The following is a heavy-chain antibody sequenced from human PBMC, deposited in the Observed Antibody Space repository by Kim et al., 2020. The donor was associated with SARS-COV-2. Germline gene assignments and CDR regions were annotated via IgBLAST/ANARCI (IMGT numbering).Heavy chain of an antibody. CDR2: IGGTTNYI. CDR3: ARVCYCSSTSCYFYYYALDV. J-gene: IGHJ6*02. CDR1: GFTFGTHS. Sequence: GGSLRLSCAASGFTFGTHSMNWVRQAPGKGLEWVSSIGGTTNYIYYADSLKGRFTISRDNSKNSLYLQMDSLRAEDTAVYYCARVCYCSSTSCYFYYYALDVWGQGTTVTVSS. D-gene: IGHD2-2*01. V-gene: IGHV3-21*01.